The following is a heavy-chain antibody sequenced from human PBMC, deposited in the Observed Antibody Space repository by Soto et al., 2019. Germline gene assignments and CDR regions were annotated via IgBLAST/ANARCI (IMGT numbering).Heavy chain of an antibody. J-gene: IGHJ6*02. CDR3: ARAIVGATTAYYGMDV. D-gene: IGHD1-26*01. Sequence: LRLSCAASGFTFSSYGMHWVRQAPGKGLEWVAVIWYDGSNKYYADSVKGRFTISRDNSKNTLYLQMNSLRAEDTAVYYCARAIVGATTAYYGMDVWGQGTTVTVSS. V-gene: IGHV3-33*01. CDR2: IWYDGSNK. CDR1: GFTFSSYG.